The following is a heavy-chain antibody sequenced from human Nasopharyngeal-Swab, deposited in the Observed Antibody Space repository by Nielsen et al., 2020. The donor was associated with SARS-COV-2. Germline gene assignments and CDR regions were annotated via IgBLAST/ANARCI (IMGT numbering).Heavy chain of an antibody. V-gene: IGHV3-48*04. CDR1: GFTFASYT. Sequence: GESLKISCEASGFTFASYTMNWVRQAPGKGLEWVSFISSSGNIEYYADSVKGRFTISRANANNSLYLQMNSLRPDDTAVYYCVRDGALIQLWLLPHALDIWGQGTLVTVSS. J-gene: IGHJ3*02. CDR2: ISSSGNIE. CDR3: VRDGALIQLWLLPHALDI. D-gene: IGHD5-18*01.